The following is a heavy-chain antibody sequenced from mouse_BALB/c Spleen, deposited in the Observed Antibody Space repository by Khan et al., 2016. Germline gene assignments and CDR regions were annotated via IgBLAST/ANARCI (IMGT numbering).Heavy chain of an antibody. CDR3: ASTFWYFDV. V-gene: IGHV4-1*02. CDR1: GFDFRRYW. J-gene: IGHJ1*01. Sequence: EVKLLESGGGPVQPGGSPKPSCAASGFDFRRYWMSWVRQAPGKGLEWIGEINPDSSTINYTPSLKDKFIISRDNAKHTLYLQMRKERSGDTALYYCASTFWYFDVWGAGTTVTVSS. CDR2: INPDSSTI.